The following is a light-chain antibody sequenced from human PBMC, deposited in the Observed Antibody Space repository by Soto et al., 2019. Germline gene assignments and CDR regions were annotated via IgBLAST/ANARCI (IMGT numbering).Light chain of an antibody. V-gene: IGLV2-14*01. CDR3: SSYRACRTLEV. CDR2: DVS. CDR1: NTDIGGYNF. J-gene: IGLJ1*01. Sequence: QSVLTQPDSVSGSLGESITISCTGTNTDIGGYNFVSWYQQHPGKAPKLVFYDVSSRPSGISNRFSGSKSGSTASLTISGLQAADDADYYCSSYRACRTLEVFGTGTKVTVL.